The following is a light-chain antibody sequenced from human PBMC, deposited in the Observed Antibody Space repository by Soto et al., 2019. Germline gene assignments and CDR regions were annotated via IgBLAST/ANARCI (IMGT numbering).Light chain of an antibody. Sequence: DIVMTQSPGSLAVSLGERATINCKSSQSVLYTSNNKNYLAWYQQKTGQPPKLLIYWASARESGVPDRFSGSGSGTEFTLTISILQAEDVAVYYCQQYYGSPYTFGQGTKLEIK. CDR3: QQYYGSPYT. CDR1: QSVLYTSNNKNY. J-gene: IGKJ2*01. CDR2: WAS. V-gene: IGKV4-1*01.